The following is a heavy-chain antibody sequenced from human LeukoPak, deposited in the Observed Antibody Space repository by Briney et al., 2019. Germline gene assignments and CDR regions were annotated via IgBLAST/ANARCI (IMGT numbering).Heavy chain of an antibody. CDR2: IYISGST. CDR3: ARGGIGGSYRDDAFDI. Sequence: SSETLSLTCTVSGGSISSGSYYWSWIRQPAGKGLEWIGRIYISGSTNYNPSLKSRVTMSVDTSKNQFSLKLSSVTAADTAVYYCARGGIGGSYRDDAFDIWGQGTMVIVSS. CDR1: GGSISSGSYY. V-gene: IGHV4-61*02. D-gene: IGHD1-26*01. J-gene: IGHJ3*02.